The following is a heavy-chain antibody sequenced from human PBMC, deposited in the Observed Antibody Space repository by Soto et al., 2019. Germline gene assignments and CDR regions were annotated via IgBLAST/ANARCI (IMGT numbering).Heavy chain of an antibody. CDR1: GGSISSSSYY. Sequence: QLQLQESGPGLVKPSETLSLTCTVSGGSISSSSYYWGWIRQPPGKGLEWIGSIYYSGSTYYNPSLKSRVTISVDTSKNQFSLKLSSVTAADTAVYYCARLSSNWVLWYFDLWGRGTLVTVSS. CDR2: IYYSGST. J-gene: IGHJ2*01. V-gene: IGHV4-39*01. CDR3: ARLSSNWVLWYFDL. D-gene: IGHD7-27*01.